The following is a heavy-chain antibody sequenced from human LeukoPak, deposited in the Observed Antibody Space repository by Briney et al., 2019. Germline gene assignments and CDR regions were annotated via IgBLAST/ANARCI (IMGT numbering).Heavy chain of an antibody. J-gene: IGHJ4*02. CDR3: ASGEYYGDYRRVSRGTFDY. V-gene: IGHV3-48*02. CDR2: IGSSSSTI. CDR1: GFTFSSYS. D-gene: IGHD4-17*01. Sequence: TGGSLRLSCAASGFTFSSYSMNWVRQAPGKGLEWVSYIGSSSSTIYYADSVKGRFTISRDNAKNSLYLQMNSLRDEDTAVYYCASGEYYGDYRRVSRGTFDYWGQGTLVTVSS.